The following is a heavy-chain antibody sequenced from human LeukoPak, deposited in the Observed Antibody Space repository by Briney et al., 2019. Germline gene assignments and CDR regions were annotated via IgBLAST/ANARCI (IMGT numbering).Heavy chain of an antibody. CDR2: INSDGRST. J-gene: IGHJ4*02. D-gene: IGHD4-23*01. V-gene: IGHV3-74*01. CDR1: GITFSSYW. CDR3: ARSAYPGNSVIED. Sequence: GGSLRLSCAGSGITFSSYWMHWVRQAPGKGLVWVSRINSDGRSTNYAYSVKGRFTISRDNAKNTLYLQMNSLRAEDTAVYYCARSAYPGNSVIEDWGRGTLVTVSS.